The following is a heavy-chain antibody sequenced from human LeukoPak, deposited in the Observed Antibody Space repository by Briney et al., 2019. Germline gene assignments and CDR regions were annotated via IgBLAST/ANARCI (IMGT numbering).Heavy chain of an antibody. CDR2: IYSSGST. V-gene: IGHV4-4*07. CDR3: AREYYDYVWGGYRPYYFDY. D-gene: IGHD3-16*02. CDR1: GGSINSNY. J-gene: IGHJ4*02. Sequence: SETLPLTCTVSGGSINSNYWNWIRQPAGKGLEWIGRIYSSGSTSYKPSLKSRVTMSVDTSKNQFSLQLSSVTAADTAVYYCAREYYDYVWGGYRPYYFDYWGQGTLVTVSS.